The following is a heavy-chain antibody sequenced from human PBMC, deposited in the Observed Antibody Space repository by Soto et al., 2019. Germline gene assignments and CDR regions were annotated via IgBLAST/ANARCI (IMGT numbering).Heavy chain of an antibody. D-gene: IGHD3-22*01. Sequence: GGYLRLSCTASGFTFGDYAMSWFRQAPGKGLEWVGFIRSKAYGGTTEYAASVKGRFTISRDDSKSIAYLQMNSLKTEDTAVYYCTRDQYYYDSSGYFIYYGMDVWGQGTTVTVSS. J-gene: IGHJ6*02. V-gene: IGHV3-49*03. CDR1: GFTFGDYA. CDR3: TRDQYYYDSSGYFIYYGMDV. CDR2: IRSKAYGGTT.